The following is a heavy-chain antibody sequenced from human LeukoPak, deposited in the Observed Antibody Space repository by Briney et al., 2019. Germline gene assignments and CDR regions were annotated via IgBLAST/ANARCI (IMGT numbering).Heavy chain of an antibody. CDR3: ARDRGVVVVAATENWFDP. J-gene: IGHJ5*02. V-gene: IGHV1-3*01. D-gene: IGHD2-15*01. CDR1: GYTFTSYA. CDR2: INAGNGNT. Sequence: ASVKVSCKASGYTFTSYAMHWVRQAPGQRLGWMGWINAGNGNTKYSQKFQGRVTITRDTSASTAYMELSSLRSEDTAVYYCARDRGVVVVAATENWFDPWGQGTLVTVSS.